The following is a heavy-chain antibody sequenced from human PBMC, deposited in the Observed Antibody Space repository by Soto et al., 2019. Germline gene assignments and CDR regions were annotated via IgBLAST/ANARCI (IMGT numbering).Heavy chain of an antibody. V-gene: IGHV3-13*01. CDR3: ARGWLATGGSLSYMDV. Sequence: EVQLVESGGGLVQPGGSLILSCAASGFTFSSYDMHRFRQATGKGLEWVAAIGTAGDTYYPGSVNVRFTISRKNANNSLYLKMNSPRAGDTALYYCARGWLATGGSLSYMDVWGKETTVTVSS. CDR1: GFTFSSYD. J-gene: IGHJ6*03. CDR2: IGTAGDT. D-gene: IGHD6-13*01.